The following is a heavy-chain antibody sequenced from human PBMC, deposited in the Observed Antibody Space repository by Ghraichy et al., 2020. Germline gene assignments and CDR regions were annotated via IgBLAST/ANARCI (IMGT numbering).Heavy chain of an antibody. V-gene: IGHV3-21*01. Sequence: GGSLRLSCAASGFTFSSYSMNWVRQAPGKGLEWVSSISSSSSYIYYADSVKGRFTISRDNAKNSLYLQMNSLRAEDTAVYYCARDRTVTTPSYWYFDLWGRGTLVTVSS. D-gene: IGHD4-17*01. CDR3: ARDRTVTTPSYWYFDL. CDR2: ISSSSSYI. CDR1: GFTFSSYS. J-gene: IGHJ2*01.